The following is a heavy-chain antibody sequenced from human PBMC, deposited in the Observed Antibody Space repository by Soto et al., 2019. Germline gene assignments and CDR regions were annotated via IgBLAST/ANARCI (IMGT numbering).Heavy chain of an antibody. Sequence: GGSLRLSCAASGFTFSSYAMSWVRQAPGKGLEWVSAISGSGGSTYCADSVKGRFTISRDNSKNTLYLQMNSLRAEDTAVYYCAKDGTIFGVADYYYMDVWGKGTTVTVSS. V-gene: IGHV3-23*01. CDR1: GFTFSSYA. D-gene: IGHD3-3*01. J-gene: IGHJ6*03. CDR2: ISGSGGST. CDR3: AKDGTIFGVADYYYMDV.